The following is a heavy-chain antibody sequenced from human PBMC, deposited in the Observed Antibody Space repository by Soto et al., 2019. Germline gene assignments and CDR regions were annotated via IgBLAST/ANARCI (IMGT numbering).Heavy chain of an antibody. CDR2: ISGSGDTT. V-gene: IGHV3-23*01. J-gene: IGHJ4*02. Sequence: EVQLLESGGGLVQPGGSLRLSCAASGFTFNNYAMSLVRQAPGKGLQWVSAISGSGDTTYYADSVKGRFTISRDNAKKTLYLQMNGLRAEDTAVYYCAKDQTAMTTFDFWGRGALVTVSS. CDR3: AKDQTAMTTFDF. CDR1: GFTFNNYA. D-gene: IGHD4-17*01.